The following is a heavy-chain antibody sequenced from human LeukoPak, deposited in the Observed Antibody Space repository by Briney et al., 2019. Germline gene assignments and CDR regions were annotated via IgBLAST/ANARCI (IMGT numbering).Heavy chain of an antibody. CDR1: GFTFSSYA. CDR2: ISGSGGST. V-gene: IGHV3-23*01. D-gene: IGHD3-10*01. CDR3: ARDSYYGSGSSNWYFDL. Sequence: HPGGSLRLSCAASGFTFSSYAMSWVRQAPGKGLEWVSAISGSGGSTYYADSVKGRFTISRDNSKNTLYLQMNSLRAEDTAVYYCARDSYYGSGSSNWYFDLWGRGTLVTVSS. J-gene: IGHJ2*01.